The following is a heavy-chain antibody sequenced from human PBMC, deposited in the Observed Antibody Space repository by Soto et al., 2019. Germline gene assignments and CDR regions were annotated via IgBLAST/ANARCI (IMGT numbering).Heavy chain of an antibody. V-gene: IGHV3-30*18. D-gene: IGHD1-1*01. CDR2: ISYDGSNK. CDR1: GFTFSSYG. CDR3: GKDVYSWYYYYGMDV. Sequence: QVQLVESGGGVVQPGRSLRLSCAASGFTFSSYGMHWVRQAPGKGLEWVAVISYDGSNKYYADSVKGRFTISRDNSKNTLYLQMSSLRAEDTAVYYCGKDVYSWYYYYGMDVWGQGTTVTVSS. J-gene: IGHJ6*02.